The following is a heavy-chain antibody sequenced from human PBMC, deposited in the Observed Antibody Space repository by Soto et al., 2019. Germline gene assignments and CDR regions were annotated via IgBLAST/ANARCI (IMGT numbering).Heavy chain of an antibody. Sequence: SVKVSCKASGSGFINSGIQWVRQAHEQRLEWIGWIVVGSGQTNYAQKFQERVAITRDTSTGTAYIELSSLRSEDTAVYYCSADRPDIGVGWWVWGQGTTVTVSS. J-gene: IGHJ6*02. CDR2: IVVGSGQT. V-gene: IGHV1-58*02. D-gene: IGHD2-15*01. CDR3: SADRPDIGVGWWV. CDR1: GSGFINSG.